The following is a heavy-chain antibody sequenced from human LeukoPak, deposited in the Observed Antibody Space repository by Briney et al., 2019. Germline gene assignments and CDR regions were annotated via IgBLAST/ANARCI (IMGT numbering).Heavy chain of an antibody. J-gene: IGHJ4*02. D-gene: IGHD1-26*01. CDR2: INAGNGNT. CDR3: AGHLVGATPIYNY. V-gene: IGHV1-3*01. CDR1: GYTFTSYA. Sequence: ASVKVSCKASGYTFTSYAMHWVRQAPGQRLEWMGWINAGNGNTKYSQKFRGRVTITRDTSASTAYMELSSLRSEDTAVYYCAGHLVGATPIYNYWGQGTLVTVSS.